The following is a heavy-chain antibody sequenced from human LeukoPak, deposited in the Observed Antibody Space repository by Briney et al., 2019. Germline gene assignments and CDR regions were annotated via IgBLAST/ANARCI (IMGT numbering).Heavy chain of an antibody. V-gene: IGHV1-69*13. CDR1: GGTFSSYA. CDR3: ARLVPVGATGYYYGMDV. D-gene: IGHD1-26*01. CDR2: IIPIFGTA. Sequence: SVKVSCKASGGTFSSYAISWVRQAPGQGLEWMGGIIPIFGTANYAKKFQGRVTITADESTSTAYMELSSLRSEDTAVYYCARLVPVGATGYYYGMDVWGQGTTVTVSS. J-gene: IGHJ6*02.